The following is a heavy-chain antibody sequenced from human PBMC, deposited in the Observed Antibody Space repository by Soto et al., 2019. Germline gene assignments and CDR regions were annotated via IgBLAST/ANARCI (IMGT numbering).Heavy chain of an antibody. D-gene: IGHD3-22*01. Sequence: GESLKISCKGSGYIFPTYWIGWVRQLPGKGPEWMGIIYPDDSDTTYCPSFEGQVTISADKSINTAFLQWSSLKASDTAMYYCARKLDNTGWAWGQGNLVTVSS. CDR2: IYPDDSDT. CDR1: GYIFPTYW. J-gene: IGHJ5*02. V-gene: IGHV5-51*01. CDR3: ARKLDNTGWA.